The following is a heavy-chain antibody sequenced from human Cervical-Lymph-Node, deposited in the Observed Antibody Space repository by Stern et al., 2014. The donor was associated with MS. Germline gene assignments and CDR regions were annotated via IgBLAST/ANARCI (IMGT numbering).Heavy chain of an antibody. J-gene: IGHJ6*02. D-gene: IGHD2-2*01. CDR3: ARVADIVVVPADNGMDV. V-gene: IGHV1-69*09. CDR2: IIPMFGIA. Sequence: QVQLVESGAEVKKPGSSVKVSCKASGGTFSSYTISWVRQAPGQGLERMGRIIPMFGIANYAQKFQGRVTITADKSTTTVYMELSSLRSEDTAVYYCARVADIVVVPADNGMDVWGQGTTVTVSS. CDR1: GGTFSSYT.